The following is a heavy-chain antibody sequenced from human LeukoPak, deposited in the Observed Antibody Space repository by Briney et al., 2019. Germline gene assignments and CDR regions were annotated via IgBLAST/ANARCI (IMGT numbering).Heavy chain of an antibody. Sequence: PSETLSLTCTVSGGSISSGGYYWSWIRQPPGKGLEWIGYIYHSGSTYYNPSLKSRVTISVDRSTNQFSLKLSSVTAADTAVYYCARYSLVDLVSLAFDYWGQGTLVTVSS. CDR2: IYHSGST. J-gene: IGHJ4*02. V-gene: IGHV4-30-2*01. CDR1: GGSISSGGYY. D-gene: IGHD3/OR15-3a*01. CDR3: ARYSLVDLVSLAFDY.